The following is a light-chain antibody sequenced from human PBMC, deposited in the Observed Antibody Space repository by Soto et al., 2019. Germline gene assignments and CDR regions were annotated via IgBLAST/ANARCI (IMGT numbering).Light chain of an antibody. V-gene: IGLV1-40*01. Sequence: QSVLTPPPSVSAGPGQWDPISCAGSSPNIGAGYDGHWYQQLPGTAPKLPIYGNSKRPSRVPDRFGGSKSGTSASLAITGLQAEDEDEYYCQSYYSSRSGSVVFGTGTKLTVL. CDR3: QSYYSSRSGSVV. J-gene: IGLJ1*01. CDR2: GNS. CDR1: SPNIGAGYD.